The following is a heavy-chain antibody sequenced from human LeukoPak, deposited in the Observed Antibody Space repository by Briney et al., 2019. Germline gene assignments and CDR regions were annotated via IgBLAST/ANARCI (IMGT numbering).Heavy chain of an antibody. Sequence: GGSLRLSCAASGFTFSSYWMSWVRQAPGKGLEWVANIKQDGSGKYYVDSAKGRFTISRDNAKNSLYLQMNSLRVEDTAVYYCAKSVVTAIGAFDIWGQGTMVSVSS. D-gene: IGHD2-21*02. CDR2: IKQDGSGK. V-gene: IGHV3-7*01. CDR1: GFTFSSYW. CDR3: AKSVVTAIGAFDI. J-gene: IGHJ3*02.